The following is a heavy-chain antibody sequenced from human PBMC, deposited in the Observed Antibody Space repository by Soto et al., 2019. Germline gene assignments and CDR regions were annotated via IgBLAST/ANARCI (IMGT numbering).Heavy chain of an antibody. J-gene: IGHJ4*02. Sequence: QVQLVESGGGVVQPGRSPRLSCAASGFAFSSFGMHWVRQAPGKGLEWVAIIWYDGSDKYYADSVKGRFTISRDNSKNTLYLQMNSLRAEDTAVYHCAFGNLSYYFDYWGQGTPVTVSS. V-gene: IGHV3-33*01. D-gene: IGHD3-16*01. CDR2: IWYDGSDK. CDR1: GFAFSSFG. CDR3: AFGNLSYYFDY.